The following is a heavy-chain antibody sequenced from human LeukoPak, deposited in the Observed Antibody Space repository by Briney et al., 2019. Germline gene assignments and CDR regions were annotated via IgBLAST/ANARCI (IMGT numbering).Heavy chain of an antibody. CDR1: GGSFSGYY. D-gene: IGHD3-22*01. V-gene: IGHV4-34*01. J-gene: IGHJ4*02. Sequence: PSETLSLTCAVYGGSFSGYYWSWLRQPLGKGLEWIGEINHSGSTNYNPSLKSRVTISVDTSKHHFSLKLSSVTAADTAVYYCARGLYYYDSSGYXYYFDYWGQGTLVTVSS. CDR2: INHSGST. CDR3: ARGLYYYDSSGYXYYFDY.